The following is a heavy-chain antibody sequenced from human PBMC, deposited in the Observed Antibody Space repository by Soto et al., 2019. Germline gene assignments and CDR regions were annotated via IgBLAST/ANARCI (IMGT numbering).Heavy chain of an antibody. CDR3: AKDEGAEDDILTGYPLFDY. J-gene: IGHJ4*02. CDR2: ISYDGSAK. V-gene: IGHV3-30*18. D-gene: IGHD3-9*01. Sequence: QVQLVESGGGVVQPGRSLRLSCAASGFNFRSYGMHWVRQAPGKGLEWVAVISYDGSAKWYVDSVKGRFTISRDTSKNILYLQMNSRRAEDMAVYYCAKDEGAEDDILTGYPLFDYRGQGILVTVSS. CDR1: GFNFRSYG.